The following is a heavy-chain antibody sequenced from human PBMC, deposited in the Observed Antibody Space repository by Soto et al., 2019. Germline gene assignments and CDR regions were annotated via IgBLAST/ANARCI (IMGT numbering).Heavy chain of an antibody. CDR1: GGSISSYY. Sequence: SETLSLTCTVSGGSISSYYWSWIRQPPGKGLEWIGYIYYSGSTNYNPSLKSRVTISVDTSKNQFSLKLSSVTAADTAIYYCARSGAGSGWLGGQGTLVTVSS. D-gene: IGHD6-19*01. CDR2: IYYSGST. CDR3: ARSGAGSGWL. J-gene: IGHJ4*02. V-gene: IGHV4-59*01.